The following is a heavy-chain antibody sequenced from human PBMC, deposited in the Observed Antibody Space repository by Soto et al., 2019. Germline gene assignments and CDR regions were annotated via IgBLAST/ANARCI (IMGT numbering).Heavy chain of an antibody. V-gene: IGHV3-30-3*01. J-gene: IGHJ4*02. Sequence: GGSLRLSCAASGFTFSANAMHWVRQAPGKGLEWVAVIAYDGTIKIYRDSVKGRFTISRDDSKSTLYLQMNSLRPEDTAVYYCARDKIKGATDYLESWGQGTLVTVSS. CDR1: GFTFSANA. CDR2: IAYDGTIK. D-gene: IGHD1-26*01. CDR3: ARDKIKGATDYLES.